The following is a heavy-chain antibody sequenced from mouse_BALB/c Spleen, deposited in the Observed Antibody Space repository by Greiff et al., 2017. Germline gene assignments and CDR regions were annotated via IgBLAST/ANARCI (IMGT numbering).Heavy chain of an antibody. V-gene: IGHV1S81*02. CDR2: INPSNGGT. CDR3: TRGYDNAMDY. D-gene: IGHD2-14*01. CDR1: GYTFTSYY. Sequence: QVQLKQSGAELVKPGASVKLSCKASGYTFTSYYMYWVKQRPGQGLEWIGEINPSNGGTNFNEKFKSKATLTVDKSSSTAYMQLSSLTSEDSAVYYCTRGYDNAMDYWGQGTSVTVSS. J-gene: IGHJ4*01.